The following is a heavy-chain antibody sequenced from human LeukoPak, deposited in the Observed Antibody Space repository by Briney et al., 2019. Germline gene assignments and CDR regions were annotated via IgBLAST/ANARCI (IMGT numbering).Heavy chain of an antibody. CDR2: ISGSGGST. CDR3: AKDPLGSSGWYEDY. Sequence: GGSLRLSCAASGFTFSSYAMSWVRQAPGKGLEWVSAISGSGGSTYYADSVKGRFTISRDNSKNTLYLQMNSLRAEDTAVYYCAKDPLGSSGWYEDYWGKGTLVTVSS. V-gene: IGHV3-23*01. CDR1: GFTFSSYA. J-gene: IGHJ4*02. D-gene: IGHD6-19*01.